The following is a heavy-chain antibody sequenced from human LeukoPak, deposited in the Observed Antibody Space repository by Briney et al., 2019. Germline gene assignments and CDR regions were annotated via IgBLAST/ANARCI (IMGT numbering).Heavy chain of an antibody. CDR3: AHRRGYSGYDGVTTWFDP. V-gene: IGHV2-5*02. Sequence: SGPTLVNPTQTLTLTCTFSGFSLSTSGVGVGWIRQPPGKALEWLALIYWDDDKRYSPSLKSRLTITKDTSKNQVVLTMTNMDPVDTATYYCAHRRGYSGYDGVTTWFDPWGQGTLVTVSS. J-gene: IGHJ5*02. CDR2: IYWDDDK. CDR1: GFSLSTSGVG. D-gene: IGHD5-12*01.